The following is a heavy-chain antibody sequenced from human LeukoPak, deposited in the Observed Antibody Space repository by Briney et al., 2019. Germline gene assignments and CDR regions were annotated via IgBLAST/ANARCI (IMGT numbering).Heavy chain of an antibody. J-gene: IGHJ4*02. CDR2: IYYSGST. Sequence: SETLSLTCTVSGGSISSYYWSWIRQPPGKGLEWIGYIYYSGSTNYNPSLKSRVTISVDTSKNQFSLKLSSVTAADTAVYYCAKAPRYSSSSYWGQGTLVTVSS. V-gene: IGHV4-59*01. D-gene: IGHD6-6*01. CDR1: GGSISSYY. CDR3: AKAPRYSSSSY.